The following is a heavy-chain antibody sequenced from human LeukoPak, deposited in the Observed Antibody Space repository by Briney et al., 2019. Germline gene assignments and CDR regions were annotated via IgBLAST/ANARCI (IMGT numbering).Heavy chain of an antibody. CDR3: ARENSGYFDY. CDR1: GYTFTGYY. D-gene: IGHD1-26*01. Sequence: ASVKVSCKASGYTFTGYYMHWVRQAPGQGLEWMGRINLNSGGTNCAQKFQGRVTMTRDTSISTAYMELSRLRSDDTAVYYCARENSGYFDYWGQGTLVTVSS. J-gene: IGHJ4*02. V-gene: IGHV1-2*06. CDR2: INLNSGGT.